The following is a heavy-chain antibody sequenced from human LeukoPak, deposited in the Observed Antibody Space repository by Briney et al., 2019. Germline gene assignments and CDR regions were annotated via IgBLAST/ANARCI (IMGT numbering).Heavy chain of an antibody. Sequence: SQTLSLTCAVSGGSISSGGYSWSWIRQPPGKGLEWVGYIYHSGSTYYNPSLKSRVTISVDRSKNQFSLKLSSVTAADTAVYYCARALYSSGWLLYGMDVWGKGTTVTVSP. V-gene: IGHV4-30-2*01. CDR1: GGSISSGGYS. D-gene: IGHD6-19*01. CDR3: ARALYSSGWLLYGMDV. CDR2: IYHSGST. J-gene: IGHJ6*04.